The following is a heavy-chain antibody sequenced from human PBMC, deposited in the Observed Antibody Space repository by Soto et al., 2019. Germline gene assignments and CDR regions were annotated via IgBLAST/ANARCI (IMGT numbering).Heavy chain of an antibody. CDR1: GGNIISRNW. D-gene: IGHD1-26*01. CDR2: IYHSGST. Sequence: SETMSVTRTVAGGNIISRNWWSWVRKPPGKGLEWIGEIYHSGSTNYNPSLKSRVTISVDKSKNQFSLKLSSVTAADTAVYYCARVSGSYYYGMDVWGQGTTVTVSS. J-gene: IGHJ6*02. V-gene: IGHV4-4*02. CDR3: ARVSGSYYYGMDV.